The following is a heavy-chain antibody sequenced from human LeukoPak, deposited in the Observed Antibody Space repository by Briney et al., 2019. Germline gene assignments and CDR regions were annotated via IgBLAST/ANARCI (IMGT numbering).Heavy chain of an antibody. V-gene: IGHV4-59*01. Sequence: SETLSLTCTVSGGSMSTFYWSWLRQTPGKGLEWIGYVYYSGSTKYNPSLGSRVTMSIDTSKHQFSLKLSSVTTVDTAFYYCARGGDGNVDWYFDLWGRGTLVTVSS. CDR2: VYYSGST. CDR3: ARGGDGNVDWYFDL. J-gene: IGHJ2*01. CDR1: GGSMSTFY.